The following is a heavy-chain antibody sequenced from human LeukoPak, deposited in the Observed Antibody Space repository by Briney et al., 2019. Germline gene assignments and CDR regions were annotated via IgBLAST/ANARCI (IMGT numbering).Heavy chain of an antibody. J-gene: IGHJ5*02. V-gene: IGHV1-18*01. CDR3: ASSSIAPHRGWFDP. D-gene: IGHD6-6*01. CDR2: ISAYNGNT. Sequence: ASVKVSCKASGYTFTSYGISWVRQAPGQGLEWMGWISAYNGNTNYAQKLQGRVTMATDTSTSTAYMELRSLRSDDTAVYYCASSSIAPHRGWFDPWGQGTLVNVSS. CDR1: GYTFTSYG.